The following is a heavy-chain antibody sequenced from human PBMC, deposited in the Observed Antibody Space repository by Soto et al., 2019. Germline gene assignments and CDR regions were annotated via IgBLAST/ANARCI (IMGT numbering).Heavy chain of an antibody. V-gene: IGHV3-21*03. D-gene: IGHD3-16*01. J-gene: IGHJ4*02. CDR1: GFTFGSCT. Sequence: EVHLVEAGGGLVTPGESLTLSCAASGFTFGSCTLNWLRQAPGEGLEWVSCIRSSSAYIYYAESVKGRFTISRDNARSTLYLQMQGLTLDDTAVYFCESDGITFGGDWGQGTLVAVSS. CDR2: IRSSSAYI. CDR3: ESDGITFGGD.